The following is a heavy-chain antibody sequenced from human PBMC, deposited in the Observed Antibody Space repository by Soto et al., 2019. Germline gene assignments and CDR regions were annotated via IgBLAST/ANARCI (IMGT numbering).Heavy chain of an antibody. CDR2: IYHSGST. D-gene: IGHD4-17*01. V-gene: IGHV4-30-2*01. CDR1: GGTISSGGYS. Sequence: PSETLSLTSTVSGGTISSGGYSWSWIRQPPGKGLEWIGYIYHSGSTYYNPSLKSRVAISVDRSKNQFSLKLSSVTAADTAVYYCARESDYGDYFDYWGQGTLVTVSS. J-gene: IGHJ4*02. CDR3: ARESDYGDYFDY.